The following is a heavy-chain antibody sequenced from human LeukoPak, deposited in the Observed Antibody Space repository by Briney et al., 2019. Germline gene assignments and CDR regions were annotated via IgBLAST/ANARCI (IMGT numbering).Heavy chain of an antibody. Sequence: GGSLRLSCAASGFTFSNVWMSWVRQAPGKGLEWVGRIKSKTDGGTTDYAAPVKGRFTISRDDSKNTLYLQMNSLKTEDTAVYYCTAYGDYEGLIDYWGQGTLVTVSS. D-gene: IGHD4-17*01. J-gene: IGHJ4*02. V-gene: IGHV3-15*01. CDR3: TAYGDYEGLIDY. CDR1: GFTFSNVW. CDR2: IKSKTDGGTT.